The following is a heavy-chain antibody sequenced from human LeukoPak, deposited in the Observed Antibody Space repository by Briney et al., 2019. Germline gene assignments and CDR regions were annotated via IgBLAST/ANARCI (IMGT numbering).Heavy chain of an antibody. CDR3: AKGYHYDSSGYYGETAVDI. V-gene: IGHV3-23*01. D-gene: IGHD3-22*01. CDR2: ISGSGGST. J-gene: IGHJ3*02. Sequence: PGGSLRLSCAASGFTFSSYAMSWVRQAPGKGLEWVSAISGSGGSTYYADSVKGRFTISRDNSKNTLYLQMNSLRAEDTAVYYCAKGYHYDSSGYYGETAVDIWGQGTMVTVSS. CDR1: GFTFSSYA.